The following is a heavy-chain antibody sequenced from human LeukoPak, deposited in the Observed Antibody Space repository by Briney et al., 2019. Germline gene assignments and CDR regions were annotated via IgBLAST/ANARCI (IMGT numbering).Heavy chain of an antibody. CDR2: IIPIFGTA. CDR1: GGTFSSYA. CDR3: ARGRKILTGYFHFDY. V-gene: IGHV1-69*13. Sequence: ASVKVSCKASGGTFSSYAISWVRQAPGQGLEWMGGIIPIFGTANYAQKFQGRVTITADESTSTAYMELSSLRSEDTAVYYCARGRKILTGYFHFDYWGQGTLVTVSS. D-gene: IGHD3-9*01. J-gene: IGHJ4*02.